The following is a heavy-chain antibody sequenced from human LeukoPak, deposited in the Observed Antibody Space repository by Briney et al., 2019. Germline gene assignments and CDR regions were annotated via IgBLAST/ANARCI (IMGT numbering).Heavy chain of an antibody. CDR3: ARSGRYFDWLLSPD. CDR1: GFTFSSYA. Sequence: PGGSLRLSCAASGFTFSSYAMHWVRQAPGKGLEGVAVISYDGSNKYYADSVKGRFTISRDNSKNTLYLQMSSLRTEDTAVYYCARSGRYFDWLLSPDWGQGTLVTVSS. V-gene: IGHV3-30-3*01. CDR2: ISYDGSNK. J-gene: IGHJ4*02. D-gene: IGHD3-9*01.